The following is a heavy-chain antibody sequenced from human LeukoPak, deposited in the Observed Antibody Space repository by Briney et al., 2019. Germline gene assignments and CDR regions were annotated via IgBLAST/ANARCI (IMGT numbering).Heavy chain of an antibody. Sequence: SETLSLTCTVSGGSISSSSYYWGWIRQPPGKGLEWMGSIYYSGSTYYNPSLKSRVTISVDTSKNQFSLKLSSVTAADTAVYYCARLVDSSGYYCTFDYWGQGTLVTVSS. CDR3: ARLVDSSGYYCTFDY. J-gene: IGHJ4*02. CDR2: IYYSGST. D-gene: IGHD3-22*01. CDR1: GGSISSSSYY. V-gene: IGHV4-39*07.